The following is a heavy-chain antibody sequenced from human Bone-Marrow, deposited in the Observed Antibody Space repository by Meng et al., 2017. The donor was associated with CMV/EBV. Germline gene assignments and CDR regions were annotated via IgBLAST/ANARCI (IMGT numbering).Heavy chain of an antibody. CDR3: ERDLTGGRDQ. CDR2: INENGCFT. V-gene: IGHV3-74*03. CDR1: VFPFSSFW. D-gene: IGHD7-27*01. J-gene: IGHJ4*02. Sequence: EGPLLESGGCLVPPGGSLSLPCAASVFPFSSFWMHWAPQVPGEGLVWVSRINENGCFTSYAGPVKGLFTFSRKNAKNTLFLKMNIWRVDDSAFYYCERDLTGGRDQWGQGTLVTVSS.